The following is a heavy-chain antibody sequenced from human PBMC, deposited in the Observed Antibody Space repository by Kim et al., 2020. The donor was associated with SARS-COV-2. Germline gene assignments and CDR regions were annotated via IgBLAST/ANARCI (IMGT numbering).Heavy chain of an antibody. CDR1: GGSFSGYY. J-gene: IGHJ4*02. V-gene: IGHV4-34*01. Sequence: SETLSLTCAVYGGSFSGYYWSWIRQPPGKGLEWIGEINHSGSTNYNPSLKSRVTISVDTSKNQFSLKLSSVTAADTAVYYCARGSGIVVVPAAPPFVYYFDYWGQGTLVTVSS. CDR3: ARGSGIVVVPAAPPFVYYFDY. CDR2: INHSGST. D-gene: IGHD2-2*01.